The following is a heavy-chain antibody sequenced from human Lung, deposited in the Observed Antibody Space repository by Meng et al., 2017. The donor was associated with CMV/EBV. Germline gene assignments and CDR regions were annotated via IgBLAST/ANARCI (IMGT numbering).Heavy chain of an antibody. CDR2: VYYSGST. V-gene: IGHV4-59*11. CDR3: ARDRSDGVDI. Sequence: SETLSLTCTVSGDSITSHYWTWIRQPPGKVLEWIGYVYYSGSTIYNPSLKSRITISVDTSKNQFSLNLSSVTAADTAVYYCARDRSDGVDILGQGTMVTVSS. J-gene: IGHJ3*02. CDR1: GDSITSHY.